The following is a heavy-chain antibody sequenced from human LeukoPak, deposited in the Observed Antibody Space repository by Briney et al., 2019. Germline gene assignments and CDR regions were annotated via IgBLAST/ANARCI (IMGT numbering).Heavy chain of an antibody. CDR3: ARGDDYKSTLFDY. CDR1: GGSISSSNW. Sequence: SETLSLTCAISGGSISSSNWWSWVRQPPGKGLEWIGEIYHSGSTNYSPSLKSRVTISVDTSKKQFSLKLTSATAADTAVYYCARGDDYKSTLFDYWGQGTLVTVSS. J-gene: IGHJ4*02. CDR2: IYHSGST. V-gene: IGHV4-4*02. D-gene: IGHD5-12*01.